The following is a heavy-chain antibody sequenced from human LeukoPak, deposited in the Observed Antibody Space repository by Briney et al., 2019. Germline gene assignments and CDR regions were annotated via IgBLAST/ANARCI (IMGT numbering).Heavy chain of an antibody. CDR1: GYTFTGYY. D-gene: IGHD3-9*01. J-gene: IGHJ3*02. V-gene: IGHV1-2*02. Sequence: ASVKVSCKASGYTFTGYYMHWVRQAPGQGLEWMGWINPNSGGTNYAQKFQGRVTMTRDTSISTAYMELSRLRSDDTAVYYCARVQTGYYGDAFDIWGQGTMVTVSS. CDR2: INPNSGGT. CDR3: ARVQTGYYGDAFDI.